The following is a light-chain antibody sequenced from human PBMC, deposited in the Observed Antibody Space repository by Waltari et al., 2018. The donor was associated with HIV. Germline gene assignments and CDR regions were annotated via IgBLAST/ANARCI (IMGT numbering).Light chain of an antibody. CDR3: QQSYSLPYT. J-gene: IGKJ2*01. CDR1: QHNGYS. V-gene: IGKV1-39*01. CDR2: ATS. Sequence: DVQMTQSPTFLSASVTDSVTISCRASQHNGYSVNWYQHKSGRAPKLLVAATSNLQSVVPSRFIGSGFWTQFSLTITEIQPDDFSHYFCQQSYSLPYTFGQGT.